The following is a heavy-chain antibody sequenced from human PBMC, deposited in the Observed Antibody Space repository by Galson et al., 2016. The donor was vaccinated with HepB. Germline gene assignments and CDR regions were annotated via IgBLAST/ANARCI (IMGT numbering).Heavy chain of an antibody. CDR3: ASFYFDSGSYYNPDY. J-gene: IGHJ4*02. CDR2: IDPSDSYT. V-gene: IGHV5-10-1*01. Sequence: QSGAEVKKPGESLRISCQGSTVNFIRYWISWVRQMPGKGLEWMGRIDPSDSYTKYSPSFQGHVTFSLDKSISTAYLQWSSLKASDTAMYYCASFYFDSGSYYNPDYWGQGTRVVVSS. D-gene: IGHD3-10*01. CDR1: TVNFIRYW.